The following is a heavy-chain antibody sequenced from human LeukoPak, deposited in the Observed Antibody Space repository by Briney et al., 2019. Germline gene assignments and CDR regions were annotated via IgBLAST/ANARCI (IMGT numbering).Heavy chain of an antibody. CDR2: IKQDGSEK. CDR1: GFTFSSYW. V-gene: IGHV3-7*01. CDR3: ARIRRTTRPLLVSTPRRPPDAFDI. Sequence: GGSLRLSCAASGFTFSSYWMSWVRQAPGKGLEWVANIKQDGSEKYYVDSVKGRFTISRDNAKNSLYLQMNSLRAEDTAVYYCARIRRTTRPLLVSTPRRPPDAFDIWGQGTMVTVSS. J-gene: IGHJ3*02. D-gene: IGHD2-8*01.